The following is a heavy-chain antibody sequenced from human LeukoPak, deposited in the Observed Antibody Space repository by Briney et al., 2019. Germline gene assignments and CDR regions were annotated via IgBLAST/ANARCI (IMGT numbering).Heavy chain of an antibody. CDR2: VRYDGSNT. J-gene: IGHJ6*03. V-gene: IGHV3-30*02. CDR1: GFTFSTYG. D-gene: IGHD1-26*01. Sequence: GGSLRLSCAASGFTFSTYGMQWVRQAPGKGLEWVAFVRYDGSNTYYVDSVKGRFTISRDNSKNTLYLQMNSLRTEDTAVYYCAKEGGSYYSYYYYMDVWGKGTTVTVSS. CDR3: AKEGGSYYSYYYYMDV.